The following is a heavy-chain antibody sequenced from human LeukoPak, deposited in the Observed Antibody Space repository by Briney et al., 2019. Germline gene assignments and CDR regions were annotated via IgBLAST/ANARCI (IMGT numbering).Heavy chain of an antibody. CDR3: ARGIVGATKPPFDY. CDR1: GGTFSSYA. D-gene: IGHD1-26*01. V-gene: IGHV1-69*13. CDR2: IVPIFGTA. J-gene: IGHJ4*02. Sequence: SVNVSCKASGGTFSSYAISWVRQAPGQGLEWMGGIVPIFGTANYAQKFQGRVTITADESTSTAYMELSSLRSEDTAVYYCARGIVGATKPPFDYWGQGTLVTVSS.